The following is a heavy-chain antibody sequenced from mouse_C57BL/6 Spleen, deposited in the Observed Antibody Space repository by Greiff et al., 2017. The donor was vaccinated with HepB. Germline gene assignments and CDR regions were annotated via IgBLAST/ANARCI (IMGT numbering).Heavy chain of an antibody. Sequence: EVQLQQSGPELVKPGASVKISCKASGYTFTDYYMNWVKQSHGKSLEWIGDINPNNGGTSYNQKFKGKATLTVDKSSSTAYMELRSLTSEDSAVYYCAREDGSSWDYYYAMDYWGQGTSVTVSS. D-gene: IGHD1-1*01. CDR3: AREDGSSWDYYYAMDY. CDR1: GYTFTDYY. CDR2: INPNNGGT. J-gene: IGHJ4*01. V-gene: IGHV1-26*01.